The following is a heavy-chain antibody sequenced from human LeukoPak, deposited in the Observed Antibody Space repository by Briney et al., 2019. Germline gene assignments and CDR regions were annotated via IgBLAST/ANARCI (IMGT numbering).Heavy chain of an antibody. CDR3: ARSRFWSGSHQYYFDY. J-gene: IGHJ4*02. D-gene: IGHD3-3*01. Sequence: GESLKISCKGSGYSFTSYWIGWVRQMPGKGLEWMGIIYPGDSDTRYSPSFQGQVTISADKSISTAYLQWSSLKASDTAMYYCARSRFWSGSHQYYFDYWGQGTLVTVSS. CDR2: IYPGDSDT. CDR1: GYSFTSYW. V-gene: IGHV5-51*01.